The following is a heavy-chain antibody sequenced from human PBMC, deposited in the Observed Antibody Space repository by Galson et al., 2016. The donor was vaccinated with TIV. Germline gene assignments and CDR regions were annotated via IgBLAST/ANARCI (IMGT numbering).Heavy chain of an antibody. D-gene: IGHD1-14*01. CDR2: SRNKLSNYAI. CDR3: VTGHRFDY. Sequence: SLRLSCATSGFTFSDNEMDWVRQAPGEGLEWDGRSRNKLSNYAILYAASVKGRFTISRDDSKKSVYLEMNSLKSEDGAVYYCVTGHRFDYWGQGTLVTVSS. J-gene: IGHJ4*02. V-gene: IGHV3-72*01. CDR1: GFTFSDNE.